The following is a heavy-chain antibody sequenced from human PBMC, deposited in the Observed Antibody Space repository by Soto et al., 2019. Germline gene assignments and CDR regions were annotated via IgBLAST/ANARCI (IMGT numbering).Heavy chain of an antibody. Sequence: GGSLRLSCAASGFTFSNYGMHWVRQAPGKGLEWVAVTSYDGSNKYYADSVKGRFTISRDNSKNTLYLQMNSLRAEDTAVYYCAKDLGSGSYLFDAFDIWGQGTMVTVSS. V-gene: IGHV3-30*18. CDR1: GFTFSNYG. J-gene: IGHJ3*02. CDR3: AKDLGSGSYLFDAFDI. CDR2: TSYDGSNK. D-gene: IGHD1-26*01.